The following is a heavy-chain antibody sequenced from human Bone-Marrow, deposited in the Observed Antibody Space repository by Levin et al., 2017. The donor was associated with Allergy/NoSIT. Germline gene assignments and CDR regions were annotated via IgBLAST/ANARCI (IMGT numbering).Heavy chain of an antibody. CDR3: AGYDTSAYHSPFDY. D-gene: IGHD3-22*01. Sequence: GGSLRLCCAASGFIFSNYAMNWVRQAPGKGLEWVSQISGSGGNTHYADSVKGRFTFSRDNSKNTLYLQMNSLRAEDTAVYYCAGYDTSAYHSPFDYWGQGTLVTVSS. V-gene: IGHV3-23*01. J-gene: IGHJ4*02. CDR2: ISGSGGNT. CDR1: GFIFSNYA.